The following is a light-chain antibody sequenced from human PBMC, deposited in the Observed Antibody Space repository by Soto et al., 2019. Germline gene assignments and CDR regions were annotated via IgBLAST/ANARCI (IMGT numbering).Light chain of an antibody. Sequence: SYELTQPPSVSVAPGKTARITCGGNNIGSKSVHWYQQKPCQAPVLVIYYDSDRPSGIPERFSGSNSGNTATLTISRVEAGDEADYYCQVWDSSSGVFGTGTKVTVL. J-gene: IGLJ1*01. CDR3: QVWDSSSGV. CDR1: NIGSKS. V-gene: IGLV3-21*04. CDR2: YDS.